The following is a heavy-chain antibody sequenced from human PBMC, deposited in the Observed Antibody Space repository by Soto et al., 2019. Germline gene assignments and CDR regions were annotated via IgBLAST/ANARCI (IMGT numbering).Heavy chain of an antibody. Sequence: QVQLEQSGGEVKKPGSSVKVSCKASRVTFSKFIVTWVRQAPGLGLEWVGGIIPIFGTANYAQKFQGRVTITADESTSTSYMEVNNLGSEDTAVYYCAKVRYSSPMGYYYGMDVWGQGTTVTVSS. CDR1: RVTFSKFI. CDR2: IIPIFGTA. J-gene: IGHJ6*02. CDR3: AKVRYSSPMGYYYGMDV. D-gene: IGHD6-19*01. V-gene: IGHV1-69*01.